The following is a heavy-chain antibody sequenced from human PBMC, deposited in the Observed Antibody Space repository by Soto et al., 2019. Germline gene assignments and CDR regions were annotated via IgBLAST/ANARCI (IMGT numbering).Heavy chain of an antibody. Sequence: QIILKESGPTLVKPTQPLTLTCTFSGFSLSTTGVGVSWIRQPPGKALEWLELIYWDDDKRYSPSLSSRLTNTKDTTKIQVVLTMTNMDPVDTATYCCEHSKTPVTACDYWGQGTLVTVSS. J-gene: IGHJ4*02. D-gene: IGHD2-21*02. CDR3: EHSKTPVTACDY. CDR2: IYWDDDK. CDR1: GFSLSTTGVG. V-gene: IGHV2-5*02.